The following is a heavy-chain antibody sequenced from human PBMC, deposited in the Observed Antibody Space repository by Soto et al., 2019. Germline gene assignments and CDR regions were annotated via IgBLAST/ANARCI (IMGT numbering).Heavy chain of an antibody. D-gene: IGHD3-22*01. CDR2: IWYDGSNK. CDR3: TTDSYSTIIIVRFDY. Sequence: QAPGKGLEWVAVIWYDGSNKYYADSVKGRFTISRDNSKNTLYLQMNSLRAEDTAVYYCTTDSYSTIIIVRFDYWGHGTLVTVSS. J-gene: IGHJ4*01. V-gene: IGHV3-33*01.